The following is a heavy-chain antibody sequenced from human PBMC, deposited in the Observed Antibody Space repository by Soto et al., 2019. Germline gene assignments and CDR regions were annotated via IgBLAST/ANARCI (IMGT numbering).Heavy chain of an antibody. Sequence: QITLKESGPPLVRPTQTLTLTCAFSGFSLSTSGVGVGWIRQPPGNALEWLAVIYWDDSKHYSPSLRSRLTITKDPSKNQVVLTMTNMDPMDTGTYYCAHKGPEDWPLDYWGQGTLVTVSS. CDR2: IYWDDSK. CDR1: GFSLSTSGVG. D-gene: IGHD3-9*01. J-gene: IGHJ4*02. V-gene: IGHV2-5*02. CDR3: AHKGPEDWPLDY.